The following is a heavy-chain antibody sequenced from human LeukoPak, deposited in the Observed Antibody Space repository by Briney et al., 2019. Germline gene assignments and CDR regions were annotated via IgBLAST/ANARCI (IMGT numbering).Heavy chain of an antibody. CDR1: GFTFSSYA. CDR3: VKPPYYYDSSGYYNVGYFQH. V-gene: IGHV3-64D*06. J-gene: IGHJ1*01. Sequence: PGGSLRLSCSASGFTFSSYAMHWVRQAPGKGLEYVSAISSNGGSTYYADSVKGRFTISRDNSKNTLYLQMSSLRAEDTAVYYCVKPPYYYDSSGYYNVGYFQHWGQGTLVTVSS. CDR2: ISSNGGST. D-gene: IGHD3-22*01.